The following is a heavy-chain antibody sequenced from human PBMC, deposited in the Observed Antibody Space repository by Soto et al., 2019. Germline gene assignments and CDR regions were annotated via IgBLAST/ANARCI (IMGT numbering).Heavy chain of an antibody. CDR3: GRCWAWVVAGPFDN. CDR1: GFTFSNYG. V-gene: IGHV3-30*03. D-gene: IGHD3-16*01. J-gene: IGHJ4*02. Sequence: QVQLVESGGGVVQPGRSLRLSCAASGFTFSNYGMHWVRQAPGKGLDWVAVISYDGSIEYYAESVKGRFTMSRDNSENTVYLPMNSLRTEDQAVYFCGRCWAWVVAGPFDNWGQGTLVTVSS. CDR2: ISYDGSIE.